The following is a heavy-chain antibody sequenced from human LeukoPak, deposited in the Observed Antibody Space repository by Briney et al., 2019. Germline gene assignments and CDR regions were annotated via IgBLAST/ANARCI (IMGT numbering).Heavy chain of an antibody. CDR3: AKGSSSSCYGVSDV. J-gene: IGHJ6*02. D-gene: IGHD2-2*01. Sequence: GGSLRLSCAASGFTFSSYAMSWVRQAPGKGLEWVSVICASGDNAYYADSVKGRFSISRDNSKNTLYLQMNSLRAEDTALYYCAKGSSSSCYGVSDVRGQGTTVTVS. CDR2: ICASGDNA. CDR1: GFTFSSYA. V-gene: IGHV3-23*01.